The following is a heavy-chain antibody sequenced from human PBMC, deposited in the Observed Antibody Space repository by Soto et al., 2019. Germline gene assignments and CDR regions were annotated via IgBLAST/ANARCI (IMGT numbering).Heavy chain of an antibody. V-gene: IGHV3-30-3*01. J-gene: IGHJ4*02. Sequence: GGSLRLSCAAFRFTFSSYAMHWVRQAPGKGLEWVAVISYDGSHKNHADSVKGRFTISRDNSEGTLYLQMNSLRTEDTAVYYCAREEAAIFDNWGQGTLVTVSS. CDR3: AREEAAIFDN. CDR2: ISYDGSHK. CDR1: RFTFSSYA. D-gene: IGHD2-2*02.